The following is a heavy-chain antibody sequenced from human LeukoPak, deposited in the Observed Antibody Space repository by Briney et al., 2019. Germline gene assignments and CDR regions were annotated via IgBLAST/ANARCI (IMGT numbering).Heavy chain of an antibody. J-gene: IGHJ5*02. CDR2: INPSGGST. CDR1: GYTFTSYY. CDR3: ARDQYYDNWFDP. Sequence: GASVKVSCKASGYTFTSYYMHWVRQAPGQGLEWMGIINPSGGSTSYAQKFQGRVTMTRDTSISTAYMELSRLRSDDTAVYYCARDQYYDNWFDPWGQGTLVTVSS. D-gene: IGHD3-22*01. V-gene: IGHV1-46*01.